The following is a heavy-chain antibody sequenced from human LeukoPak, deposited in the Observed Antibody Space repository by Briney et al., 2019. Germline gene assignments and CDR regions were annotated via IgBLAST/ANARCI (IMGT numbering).Heavy chain of an antibody. CDR3: ARVGYYGSGSYYRGYFEY. CDR1: GASMSSYN. V-gene: IGHV4-4*08. Sequence: SETLSLTCTVSGASMSSYNWGWIRQPPGRGLEWIGYIHTTGNTNYSPSLRSRVTISVDTSKNHVSLKLTSVTAADTAVYYGARVGYYGSGSYYRGYFEYWGQGTLVTVSS. D-gene: IGHD3-10*01. J-gene: IGHJ4*02. CDR2: IHTTGNT.